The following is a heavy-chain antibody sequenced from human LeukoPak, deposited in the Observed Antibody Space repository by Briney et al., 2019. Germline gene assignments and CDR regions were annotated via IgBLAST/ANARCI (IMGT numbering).Heavy chain of an antibody. CDR2: ISSDSTTI. D-gene: IGHD4-17*01. J-gene: IGHJ4*02. V-gene: IGHV3-48*02. Sequence: GVSLRLSCAASGFTFSSYSMNWVRQAPGKGLEWVSYISSDSTTIYYAASVKGRFTISRDNAKNSLYLQMNSLRDEDTAVYFCARDYYGDYLFDHWGQGTLVTVSS. CDR1: GFTFSSYS. CDR3: ARDYYGDYLFDH.